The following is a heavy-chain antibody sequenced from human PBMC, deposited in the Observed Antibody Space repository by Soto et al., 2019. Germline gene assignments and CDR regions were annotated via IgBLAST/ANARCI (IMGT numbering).Heavy chain of an antibody. D-gene: IGHD2-2*01. CDR2: ISYDGTDK. V-gene: IGHV3-30*03. J-gene: IGHJ4*02. CDR1: GFTFSSYG. CDR3: ARPPAPFKLLSYFDY. Sequence: QVQLVESGGGVVQPGRSLRLSCAASGFTFSSYGMHWVRQAPGKGLEWVAVISYDGTDKYYADSVGGRFTISRDNSKNTLFLQMSSLRAEDTAVYYCARPPAPFKLLSYFDYWGQGTLVTVSS.